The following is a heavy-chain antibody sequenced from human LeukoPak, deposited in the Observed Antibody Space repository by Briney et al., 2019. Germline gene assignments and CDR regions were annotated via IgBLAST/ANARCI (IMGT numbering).Heavy chain of an antibody. V-gene: IGHV3-11*04. D-gene: IGHD6-13*01. CDR1: GFTVSSNY. CDR3: ARGPYSSNWYVDY. CDR2: ISRTGNSI. Sequence: GGSLRLSCAASGFTVSSNYMSWVRQAPGKGLEWIPYISRTGNSIYYADSVKGRFTVSRDSAKNSLYLQMNSLRAEDTAVYYCARGPYSSNWYVDYWGQGTLVTVAS. J-gene: IGHJ4*02.